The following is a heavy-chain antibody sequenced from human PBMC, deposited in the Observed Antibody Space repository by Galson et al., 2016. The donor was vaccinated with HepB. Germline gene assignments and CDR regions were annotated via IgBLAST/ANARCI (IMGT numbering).Heavy chain of an antibody. V-gene: IGHV3-30-3*01. CDR1: GFTFSNYA. Sequence: SLRLSCAAPGFTFSNYAMHWVRQAPGKGLEWVAVISYDGSNKNYADSVKGRFTISRDNSKNTLYLQMNSLRAEDTAVYYCARVGDDNNTWIQLWSNYYYYGMDVWGQGTTVTVSS. J-gene: IGHJ6*02. CDR2: ISYDGSNK. CDR3: ARVGDDNNTWIQLWSNYYYYGMDV. D-gene: IGHD5-18*01.